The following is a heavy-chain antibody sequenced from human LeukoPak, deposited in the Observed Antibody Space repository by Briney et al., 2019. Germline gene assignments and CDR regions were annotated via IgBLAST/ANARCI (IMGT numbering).Heavy chain of an antibody. V-gene: IGHV1-69*04. CDR2: FIPMVGVA. J-gene: IGHJ6*02. CDR3: ARVQAGGVPVAIDAYYSYGMDA. CDR1: GITFSKNA. D-gene: IGHD2-2*02. Sequence: SVKVSCKASGITFSKNAISWVRQAPGQGLEWMGRFIPMVGVAAYAQKFQGRITITEDRPTNTAFMELSSLRSEDTAVYYCARVQAGGVPVAIDAYYSYGMDAWGQGTAVTVS.